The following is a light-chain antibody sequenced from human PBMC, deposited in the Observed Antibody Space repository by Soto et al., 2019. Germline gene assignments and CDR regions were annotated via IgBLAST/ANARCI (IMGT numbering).Light chain of an antibody. CDR2: GTS. J-gene: IGKJ4*01. CDR3: QQYDNWPSVT. Sequence: IVMTQSPATLSVSPGERATLSCRASQSVGRSLAWYQQKPGQAPMLLMYGTSARATGIPATFSGSGSGTEFTLTISSLQSEDFAVYYCQQYDNWPSVTFGGGTKVEIK. CDR1: QSVGRS. V-gene: IGKV3-15*01.